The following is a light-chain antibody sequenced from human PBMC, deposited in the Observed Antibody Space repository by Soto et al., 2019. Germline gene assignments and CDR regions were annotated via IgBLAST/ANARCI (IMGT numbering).Light chain of an antibody. CDR2: DAS. CDR1: RSVSNNY. J-gene: IGKJ4*01. CDR3: QQFSSYPLT. Sequence: EIVLTQSPGTLSLSPGERATLSCRASRSVSNNYLSGYRQKPGQAPRLLIYDASSRATGIPDRFSGGGSGTDFTLTISRLEPEDFAVDYCQQFSSYPLTFGGGTKVDIK. V-gene: IGKV3-20*01.